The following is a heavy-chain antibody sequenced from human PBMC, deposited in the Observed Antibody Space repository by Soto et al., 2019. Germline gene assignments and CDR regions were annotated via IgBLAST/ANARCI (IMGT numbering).Heavy chain of an antibody. D-gene: IGHD6-6*01. CDR2: ISSSSSYV. J-gene: IGHJ6*02. V-gene: IGHV3-21*01. CDR1: GFGFSSDG. CDR3: ARGYSSSARYYHNGMHV. Sequence: GGTLRLSCVASGFGFSSDGMNWVRQATGKGLDSVSSISSSSSYVYYADSVKGRVTISRDNAKNSLYLQMNSLRAEDTAVYYCARGYSSSARYYHNGMHVRGPATTRTGSS.